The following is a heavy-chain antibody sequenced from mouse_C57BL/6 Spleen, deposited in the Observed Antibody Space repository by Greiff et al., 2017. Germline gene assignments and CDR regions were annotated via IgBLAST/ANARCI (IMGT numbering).Heavy chain of an antibody. D-gene: IGHD2-1*01. J-gene: IGHJ3*01. CDR1: GYTFTSYW. CDR2: IHPNSGST. Sequence: VKLQQPGAELVKPGASVKLSCKASGYTFTSYWMHWVKQRPGQGLEWIGMIHPNSGSTNYNEKFKSKATLTVDKSSSTAYMQLSSLSSEDAAVYYCARSGYGNYDPWFAYWGQGTLVTVSA. CDR3: ARSGYGNYDPWFAY. V-gene: IGHV1-64*01.